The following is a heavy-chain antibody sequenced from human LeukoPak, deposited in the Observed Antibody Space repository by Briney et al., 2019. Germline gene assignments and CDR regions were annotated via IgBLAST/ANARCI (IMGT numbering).Heavy chain of an antibody. CDR2: ISGSGSNV. J-gene: IGHJ6*04. CDR3: AKYIAAAGRYYYYGMDV. CDR1: GFTFSTYA. Sequence: GASLRLSCTGSGFTFSTYAMNWVRQAPGKGLEWVSAISGSGSNVYYADSVKGRFTISRDNPKNTLYLQMNSLRVEDTAVYYCAKYIAAAGRYYYYGMDVWGKGTTVTVSS. D-gene: IGHD6-13*01. V-gene: IGHV3-23*01.